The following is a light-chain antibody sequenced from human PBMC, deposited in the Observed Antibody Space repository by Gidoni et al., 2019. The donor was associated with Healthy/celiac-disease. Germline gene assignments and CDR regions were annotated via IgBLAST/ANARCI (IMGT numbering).Light chain of an antibody. CDR2: AAS. J-gene: IGKJ1*01. Sequence: DIHMTQSPSSRSASVGDRVTITCRASQSISSYLNWYQQKPGKDPTLLIYAASSLQSGVPSRFSGSGSGTDFTRTISSLQPEDFATYYCQQSYSTPRTFGQGTKVEIK. V-gene: IGKV1-39*01. CDR3: QQSYSTPRT. CDR1: QSISSY.